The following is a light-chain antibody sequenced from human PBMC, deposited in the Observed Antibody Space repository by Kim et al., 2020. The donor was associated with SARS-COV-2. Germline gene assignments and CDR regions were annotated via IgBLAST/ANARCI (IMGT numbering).Light chain of an antibody. CDR3: QTWDTAIHVL. Sequence: SVRLTCTLSSGHSNYAIAWHQQQPEKGPRYLMKLNSDGSHSKGNGIPDRFSGSSSGAERYLTISSLQSEDEAEYHCQTWDTAIHVLFGGGTQLTVL. CDR2: LNSDGSH. V-gene: IGLV4-69*01. J-gene: IGLJ2*01. CDR1: SGHSNYA.